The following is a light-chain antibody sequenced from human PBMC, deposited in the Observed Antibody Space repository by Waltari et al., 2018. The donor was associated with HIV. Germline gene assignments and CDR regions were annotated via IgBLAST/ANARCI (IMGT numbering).Light chain of an antibody. CDR2: EVI. J-gene: IGLJ2*01. CDR1: SRDVGGSNY. V-gene: IGLV2-14*01. CDR3: SSYTSSSTLVV. Sequence: QSALTQPASVSGSPGQSITLSCTGTSRDVGGSNYVSWYQQHPGKAPKLMIYEVINRPPGVANRFSGSNSGNTASLTISGLQAEYEADYYCSSYTSSSTLVVFGGGTKLTVL.